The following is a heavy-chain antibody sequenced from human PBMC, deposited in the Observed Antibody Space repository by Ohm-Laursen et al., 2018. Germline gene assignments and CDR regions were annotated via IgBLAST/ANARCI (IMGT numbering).Heavy chain of an antibody. CDR2: INPNSGGT. J-gene: IGHJ4*02. V-gene: IGHV1-2*02. CDR3: ARINGGGDGYNNDY. CDR1: GYTFTDYY. D-gene: IGHD5-24*01. Sequence: GASVKVSCKTSGYTFTDYYMHWVRQAPGQGLEWMGWINPNSGGTNYAQKFQGRATVTRDTSISTAYMELSSLRSDDTAMYYCARINGGGDGYNNDYWGQGTLVTVSS.